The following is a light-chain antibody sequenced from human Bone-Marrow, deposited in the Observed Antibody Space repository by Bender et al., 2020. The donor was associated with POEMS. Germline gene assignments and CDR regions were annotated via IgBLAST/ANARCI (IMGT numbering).Light chain of an antibody. J-gene: IGLJ3*02. CDR2: YDD. CDR1: SSNNGNHG. V-gene: IGLV1-36*01. CDR3: SAWDDSLRGWV. Sequence: QSVVTQPPSLSEAPRQRVTISCSGSSSNNGNHGVNWYQQLPGEAPKLLIYYDDLLTPGVSDRFSASTSGTSASLAISELGAEDEALYYCSAWDDSLRGWVFGGGTKLTVL.